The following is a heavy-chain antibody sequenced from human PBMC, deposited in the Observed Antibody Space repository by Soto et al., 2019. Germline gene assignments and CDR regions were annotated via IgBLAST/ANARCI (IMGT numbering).Heavy chain of an antibody. D-gene: IGHD6-13*01. J-gene: IGHJ6*02. Sequence: GGSLRLSCAASGFTVSSNYMGWVHQAPGKGLEWVSVIYSGGSTYYADSVKGRFTISRDNSKNTLYLQMNSLRAEDTAVYYCARGGAASSGVHYYYGMDVWGQGTTVTVSS. V-gene: IGHV3-53*01. CDR3: ARGGAASSGVHYYYGMDV. CDR2: IYSGGST. CDR1: GFTVSSNY.